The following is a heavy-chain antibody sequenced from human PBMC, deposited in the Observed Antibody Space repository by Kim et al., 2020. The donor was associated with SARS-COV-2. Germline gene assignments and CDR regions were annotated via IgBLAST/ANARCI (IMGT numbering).Heavy chain of an antibody. J-gene: IGHJ4*02. CDR2: TYYRSKWYN. CDR3: ATSSDCSSTSCYRGPFDY. D-gene: IGHD2-2*01. V-gene: IGHV6-1*01. CDR1: GDSVSSNSAA. Sequence: SQTLSLTCAISGDSVSSNSAAWNWIRQSPSRGLEWLGRTYYRSKWYNDYAVSVKSRITINPDTSKNQFSLQLNSVTPEDTAVYYCATSSDCSSTSCYRGPFDYWGQGTLVTVSS.